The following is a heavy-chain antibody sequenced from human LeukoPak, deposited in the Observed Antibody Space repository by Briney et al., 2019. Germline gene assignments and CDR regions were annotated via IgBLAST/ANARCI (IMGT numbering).Heavy chain of an antibody. V-gene: IGHV3-48*01. D-gene: IGHD3-10*01. CDR3: AKGGGYGSGTYSED. Sequence: GGSLRLSCAASGFTFSNYIMNWVRQAPGKGLEWVPYISSRSSTIYYANSVKGRFTISRDNAKNSLYLQMNSLRAEDTAVYYCAKGGGYGSGTYSEDWGQGILVTVSS. CDR1: GFTFSNYI. CDR2: ISSRSSTI. J-gene: IGHJ4*02.